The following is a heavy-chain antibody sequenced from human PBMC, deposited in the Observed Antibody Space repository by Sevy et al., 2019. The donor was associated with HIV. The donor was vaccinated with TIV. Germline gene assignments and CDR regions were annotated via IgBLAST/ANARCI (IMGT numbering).Heavy chain of an antibody. D-gene: IGHD6-19*01. Sequence: SETLSLTCTVSGGSITSLYWNWIRQPPGKGLEWMANIYYNGHINYNPSLKSRVTLSLDTSKNQFSLRLSSVTAVDTAMYYCAGENAWGSGYSWGQGTLVTVSS. CDR3: AGENAWGSGYS. CDR2: IYYNGHI. CDR1: GGSITSLY. J-gene: IGHJ4*02. V-gene: IGHV4-59*08.